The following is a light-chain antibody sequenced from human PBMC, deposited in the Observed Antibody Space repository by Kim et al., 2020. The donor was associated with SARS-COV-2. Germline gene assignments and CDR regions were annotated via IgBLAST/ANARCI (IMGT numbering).Light chain of an antibody. Sequence: GHSVTMSCTGTSSDIGGYDYVSWYQQHPGKAPKLTIYEVRKRPSGVPDRFSGSKSGNTASLTVSGLQAEDEADYYCGSYAGSNNYVFGTGTKVTVL. CDR3: GSYAGSNNYV. CDR2: EVR. CDR1: SSDIGGYDY. J-gene: IGLJ1*01. V-gene: IGLV2-8*01.